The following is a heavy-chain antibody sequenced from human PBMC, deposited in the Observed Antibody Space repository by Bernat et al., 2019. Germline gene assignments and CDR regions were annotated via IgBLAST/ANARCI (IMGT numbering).Heavy chain of an antibody. CDR2: IYSGGNT. J-gene: IGHJ3*02. D-gene: IGHD4-17*01. CDR3: ARERATVYDAFDI. V-gene: IGHV3-53*02. CDR1: GFSVSSHY. Sequence: EVQLVETGGGLIQPGGSLRLSCAASGFSVSSHYMSWVRQAPGKGLEWVSIIYSGGNTYYADSVRGRFTISRDNSKNTLYLQMNNLRADDTAVYYCARERATVYDAFDIWGQGTIVTVSS.